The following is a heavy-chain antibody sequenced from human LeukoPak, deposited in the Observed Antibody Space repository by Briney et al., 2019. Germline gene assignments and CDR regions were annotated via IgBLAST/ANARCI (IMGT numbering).Heavy chain of an antibody. D-gene: IGHD4-17*01. CDR3: ARGALMTTVTSTNWFDP. Sequence: PSETLSLTCTVSGGSISSSSYYWGWIRQPPGKGLEWIGSIYYSGSTYYNPSLKSRVTISVDTSKNQFSLKLSSVTAADTAVYYCARGALMTTVTSTNWFDPWGQGTLVTVSS. CDR1: GGSISSSSYY. J-gene: IGHJ5*02. V-gene: IGHV4-39*01. CDR2: IYYSGST.